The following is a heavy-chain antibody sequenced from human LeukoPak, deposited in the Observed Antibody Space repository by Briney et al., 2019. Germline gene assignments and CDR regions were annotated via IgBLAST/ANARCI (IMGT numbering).Heavy chain of an antibody. V-gene: IGHV4-59*01. D-gene: IGHD6-6*01. CDR3: ARGIAARYFDY. CDR1: GGSISSYY. J-gene: IGHJ4*02. CDR2: IYYSGST. Sequence: PSETLSLTCTVSGGSISSYYWSWFRQPPGKGLEWIGYIYYSGSTNYNPSLKSRVTISVDTSKNQFSLKLSSVTAADTAVYYCARGIAARYFDYWGQGTLVTVSS.